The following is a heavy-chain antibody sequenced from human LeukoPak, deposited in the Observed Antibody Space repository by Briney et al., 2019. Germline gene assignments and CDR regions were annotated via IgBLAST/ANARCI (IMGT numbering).Heavy chain of an antibody. D-gene: IGHD2-21*02. V-gene: IGHV1-2*02. CDR3: ARAYCGGDCYSNFDY. Sequence: GASVKVSCKASGYTFTGYYMHWVRQAPGQALEWMGWINPNSGGANYAQKFQGRVTMTRDTSISTAYMELSRLRSDDTAVYYCARAYCGGDCYSNFDYWGQGTLVTVSS. J-gene: IGHJ4*02. CDR2: INPNSGGA. CDR1: GYTFTGYY.